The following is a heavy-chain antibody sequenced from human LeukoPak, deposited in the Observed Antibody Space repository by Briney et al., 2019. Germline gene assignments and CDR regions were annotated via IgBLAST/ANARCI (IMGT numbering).Heavy chain of an antibody. V-gene: IGHV3-30-3*01. J-gene: IGHJ3*02. Sequence: GGSLRLSCAASGFTFSSYAMHWVRQAPGKGLEWVAVISYDGSNKYYADSVKGRFTISRDNSKNTLYLQMNSLRAEDTAVYYCARVVEITIFGVVIGGAFDIWGQGTMVTVSS. CDR2: ISYDGSNK. D-gene: IGHD3-3*01. CDR1: GFTFSSYA. CDR3: ARVVEITIFGVVIGGAFDI.